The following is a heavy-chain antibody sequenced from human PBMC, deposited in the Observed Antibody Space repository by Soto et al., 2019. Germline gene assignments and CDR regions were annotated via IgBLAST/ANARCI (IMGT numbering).Heavy chain of an antibody. J-gene: IGHJ6*02. Sequence: QVQLVQSGAEVKKPGSSVKVSCKAFGGTFSSYAISWVRQAPGQGLEWMGGIIPIFGTANYAQKFQGRVTITADESTSTAYMELSSLRSEDTAVYYCARTPSTKNYYYYGMDVWGQGTTVTVSS. CDR3: ARTPSTKNYYYYGMDV. V-gene: IGHV1-69*01. CDR1: GGTFSSYA. CDR2: IIPIFGTA.